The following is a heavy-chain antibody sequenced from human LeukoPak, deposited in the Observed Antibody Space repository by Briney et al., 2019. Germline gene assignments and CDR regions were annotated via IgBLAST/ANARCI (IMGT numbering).Heavy chain of an antibody. Sequence: SETLSLTCTVSGGFISGYYWNWIRQSPGKGLEWIGYIYYTGDTDYNPSLRSRVTMSVDRSNNRFSLQLASVTTADSAFYYCARAYRLTSPRGFDPWGPGILVTVSS. CDR3: ARAYRLTSPRGFDP. J-gene: IGHJ5*02. CDR2: IYYTGDT. D-gene: IGHD3-16*02. V-gene: IGHV4-59*01. CDR1: GGFISGYY.